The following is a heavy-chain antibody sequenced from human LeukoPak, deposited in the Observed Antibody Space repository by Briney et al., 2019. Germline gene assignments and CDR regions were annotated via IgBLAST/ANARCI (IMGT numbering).Heavy chain of an antibody. J-gene: IGHJ3*02. V-gene: IGHV4-4*07. CDR1: GGSISSYY. CDR3: ARDPVITMIVGNAFDI. CDR2: VYTSGST. D-gene: IGHD3-22*01. Sequence: SETLSLTCTVSGGSISSYYWSWIRQPAGKGLEWIGRVYTSGSTNYNPSLKSRVTMSVDTSKNQFSLKLSSVTAADTAVYYCARDPVITMIVGNAFDIWGQGTMVTVSS.